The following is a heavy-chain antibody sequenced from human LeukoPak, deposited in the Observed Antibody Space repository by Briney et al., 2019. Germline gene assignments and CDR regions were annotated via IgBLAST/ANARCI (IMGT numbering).Heavy chain of an antibody. D-gene: IGHD5-12*01. Sequence: SETLSLTCAVYGGSFSGYYWSWIRQPPGKGLEWIGEINHSGSTNYNPSLKSRVTISVDTSKNQFSLKLSSVTAADTAVYYCARDLALFWFDPWGQGTLVTVSS. V-gene: IGHV4-34*01. J-gene: IGHJ5*02. CDR2: INHSGST. CDR1: GGSFSGYY. CDR3: ARDLALFWFDP.